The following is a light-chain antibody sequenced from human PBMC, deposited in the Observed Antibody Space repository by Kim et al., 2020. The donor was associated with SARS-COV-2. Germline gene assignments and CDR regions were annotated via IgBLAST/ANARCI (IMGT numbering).Light chain of an antibody. CDR1: QSLDRW. CDR3: QHYNGYPIS. Sequence: DIEMTQSPSTLSASVGDRITITCRASQSLDRWLAWYQQKPGKAPKLLIYKASNLERGVPSRFSGSGSGTQFTLTISSLQPDDFATYHCQHYNGYPISFGGVTKVDIK. CDR2: KAS. V-gene: IGKV1-5*03. J-gene: IGKJ4*01.